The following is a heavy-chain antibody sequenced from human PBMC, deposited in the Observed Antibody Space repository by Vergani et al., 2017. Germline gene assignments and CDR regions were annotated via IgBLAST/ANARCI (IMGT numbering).Heavy chain of an antibody. Sequence: EVQLVESGGGLVQPGGSLKLSCAASGFTFSGSAMHWVRQASGKGLEWVGRIRSKANSYAKAYAASVKGRFTISRYESKNTAYLQMNSLRTEDTAVYYCTRGIDYNWFDPWGQGTLVTVSS. J-gene: IGHJ5*02. CDR3: TRGIDYNWFDP. D-gene: IGHD3-9*01. V-gene: IGHV3-73*01. CDR1: GFTFSGSA. CDR2: IRSKANSYAK.